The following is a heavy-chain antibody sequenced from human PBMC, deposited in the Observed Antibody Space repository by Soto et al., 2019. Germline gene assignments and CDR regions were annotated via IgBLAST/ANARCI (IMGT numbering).Heavy chain of an antibody. D-gene: IGHD4-17*01. V-gene: IGHV1-8*01. CDR2: MNPNSGNT. CDR1: GYTFTSYD. J-gene: IGHJ4*02. CDR3: ARSTNDYGDRH. Sequence: QVQLVQSGAEVKKPGASVKVSCKASGYTFTSYDINWVRQATGQGLERMGWMNPNSGNTGYAQNFQARVTMTRNTSIRTAYMELSSLRYDNTAVYYCARSTNDYGDRHWGQGTLVSVSS.